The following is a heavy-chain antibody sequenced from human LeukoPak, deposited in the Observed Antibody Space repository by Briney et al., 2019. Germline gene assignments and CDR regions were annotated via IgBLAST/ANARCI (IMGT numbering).Heavy chain of an antibody. CDR3: ARGVLIRGALVRYCTNGVCPRFDY. CDR2: INHSGST. V-gene: IGHV4-34*01. J-gene: IGHJ4*02. D-gene: IGHD2-8*01. Sequence: PSETLSLTCAVYGGSFSGYYWSWIRQPPGKGLEWIGEINHSGSTNYNPSLKSRVTISVDTSKNQFSLKLSSVTAADTAVYYCARGVLIRGALVRYCTNGVCPRFDYWGQGTLVTVSS. CDR1: GGSFSGYY.